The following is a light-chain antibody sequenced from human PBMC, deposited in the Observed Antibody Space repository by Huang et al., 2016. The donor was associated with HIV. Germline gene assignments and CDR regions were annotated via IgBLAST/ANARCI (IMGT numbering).Light chain of an antibody. Sequence: ETVLTQSPATLSLSPGERATLSCRASQSVNSYLAWYQQKPGQTPRLLIYDAANRAPGLPARFSGSGSVPDFTLPISSLEPEDFAVYYCQQRKYWPPITFGQGTRLEIK. J-gene: IGKJ5*01. CDR2: DAA. V-gene: IGKV3-11*01. CDR1: QSVNSY. CDR3: QQRKYWPPIT.